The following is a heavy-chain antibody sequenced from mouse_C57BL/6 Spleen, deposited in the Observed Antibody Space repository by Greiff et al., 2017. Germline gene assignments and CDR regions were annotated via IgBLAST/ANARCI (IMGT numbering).Heavy chain of an antibody. D-gene: IGHD1-1*01. CDR1: GFNIKDDY. CDR2: IDPENGDT. Sequence: VQLQQSGAELVRPGASVKLSCTASGFNIKDDYMHWVKQRPEQGLEWIGWIDPENGDTEYASKFQGKATITADTSSNTAYLQLSSLTSEDTAVYYCTRPLYGSSVDWYFDVWGTGTTVTVSS. CDR3: TRPLYGSSVDWYFDV. V-gene: IGHV14-4*01. J-gene: IGHJ1*03.